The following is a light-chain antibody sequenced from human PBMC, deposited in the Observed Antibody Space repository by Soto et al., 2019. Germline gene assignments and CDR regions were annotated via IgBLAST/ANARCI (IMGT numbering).Light chain of an antibody. V-gene: IGLV1-51*01. CDR2: DNG. CDR3: ATWDSSLSAGV. J-gene: IGLJ3*02. CDR1: TSNVGNNY. Sequence: QSVLTQPPSVSAAPGQKVSISCSGATSNVGNNYVSWYQHLPGTAPKLLIYDNGKRPSGIPDRFSGSKSGTSATLGITGLQTWDEADYYCATWDSSLSAGVFGGGTKLTVL.